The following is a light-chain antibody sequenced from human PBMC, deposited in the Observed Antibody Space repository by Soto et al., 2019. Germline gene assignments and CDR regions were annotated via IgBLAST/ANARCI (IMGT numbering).Light chain of an antibody. Sequence: DVVMTQSPLSLPVTLGQPASISCRSSQSLVYGSGKIYLNWFQQRPGQSPRRLIYMVSIRDSGVPARCSGSGSGADITVKISRVEAEDVGFYYCMEGKHWPFTLGPGTKVYI. CDR3: MEGKHWPFT. V-gene: IGKV2-30*01. J-gene: IGKJ3*01. CDR1: QSLVYGSGKIY. CDR2: MVS.